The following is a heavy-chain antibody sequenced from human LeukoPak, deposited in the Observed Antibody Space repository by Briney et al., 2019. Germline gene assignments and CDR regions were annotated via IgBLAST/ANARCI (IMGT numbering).Heavy chain of an antibody. V-gene: IGHV1-8*01. CDR3: ARGPSRGYCSSTRCYTGFWFDP. D-gene: IGHD2-2*02. J-gene: IGHJ5*02. CDR2: MNPNRGNT. Sequence: ASVKVCCKASGYTFTSYDIHWVRQASGQGLEWMGWMNPNRGNTGYAQKFQGRVTMPRNTSIRTAYMELSSLRSEDTAVYYCARGPSRGYCSSTRCYTGFWFDPWGQGTLVTVSS. CDR1: GYTFTSYD.